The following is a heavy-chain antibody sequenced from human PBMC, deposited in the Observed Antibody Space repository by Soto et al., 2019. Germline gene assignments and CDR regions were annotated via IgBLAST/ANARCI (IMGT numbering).Heavy chain of an antibody. CDR2: IYSGGST. V-gene: IGHV3-53*01. Sequence: PGGSLRLSCAACGFTVSSNYMSWVRQAPGKGLEWVSVIYSGGSTYYADSVKGRFTISRDNSKNTLYLQMNSLRAEDTAVYYCARAPYSSGWPEYFQHWGQGTLVTVSS. CDR3: ARAPYSSGWPEYFQH. CDR1: GFTVSSNY. D-gene: IGHD6-19*01. J-gene: IGHJ1*01.